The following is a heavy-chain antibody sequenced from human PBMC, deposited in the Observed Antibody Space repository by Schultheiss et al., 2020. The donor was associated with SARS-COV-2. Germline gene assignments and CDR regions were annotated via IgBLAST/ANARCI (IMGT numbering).Heavy chain of an antibody. CDR2: IYHSGST. CDR3: ARDYGDIMTY. V-gene: IGHV4-39*07. CDR1: GGSISSSSYY. Sequence: SETLSLTCTVSGGSISSSSYYWGWIRQPPGKGLEWIGEIYHSGSTNYNPSLKSRVTISVDTSKNQFSLKLSSVTAADTAVYYCARDYGDIMTYWGQGTLVTVSS. J-gene: IGHJ4*02. D-gene: IGHD4-17*01.